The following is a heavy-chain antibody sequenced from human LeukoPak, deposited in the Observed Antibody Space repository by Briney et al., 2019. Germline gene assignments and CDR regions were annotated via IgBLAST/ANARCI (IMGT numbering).Heavy chain of an antibody. CDR1: GFTFSDYA. D-gene: IGHD3-3*01. J-gene: IGHJ6*03. CDR3: ARDVGRPPYDFWSGYYYYMDV. Sequence: PGGSLRLSCAASGFTFSDYAVHWVRQAPGKELKYVSAISYIGNGKHYADSVKGRFTISRNNSQSTLNLQMDNLRAEDTAVYYCARDVGRPPYDFWSGYYYYMDVWGKGTTVTVSS. V-gene: IGHV3-64*02. CDR2: ISYIGNGK.